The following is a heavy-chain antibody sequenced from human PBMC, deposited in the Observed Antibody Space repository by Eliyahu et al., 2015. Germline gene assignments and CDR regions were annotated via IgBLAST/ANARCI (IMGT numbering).Heavy chain of an antibody. CDR3: ARADMDV. J-gene: IGHJ6*03. V-gene: IGHV3-48*01. CDR2: ISSSSSLI. Sequence: EVQLVESGGGLVQPGXSLRXSCAASGFTXSIYSMNWARXAPGKGLEWISYISSSSSLIYYAESVKGRFTISRDNAKNSVYLQMNSLRAEDTAVYYCARADMDVWGKGTTVIVSS. CDR1: GFTXSIYS.